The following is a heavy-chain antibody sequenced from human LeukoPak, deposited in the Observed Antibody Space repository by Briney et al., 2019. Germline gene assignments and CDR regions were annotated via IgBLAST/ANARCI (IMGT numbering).Heavy chain of an antibody. D-gene: IGHD3-22*01. CDR3: ARGKYDSSDYSGCWYYFDY. CDR1: GGSFSGYH. Sequence: SETLSLTCAVFGGSFSGYHWTWIRQSPGKGLEWIGQINHSGSANYNRSLKSRVTITIESSKNQFSLELSSVTAADSAMYFCARGKYDSSDYSGCWYYFDYWGQGTLVTVSS. J-gene: IGHJ4*02. CDR2: INHSGSA. V-gene: IGHV4-34*01.